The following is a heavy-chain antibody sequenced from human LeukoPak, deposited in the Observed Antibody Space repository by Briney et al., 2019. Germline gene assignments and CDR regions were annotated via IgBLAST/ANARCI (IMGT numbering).Heavy chain of an antibody. CDR1: GFTLNNAW. CDR2: IKRETDGGTI. V-gene: IGHV3-15*01. CDR3: TTDRYYDNSELQFQH. J-gene: IGHJ1*01. Sequence: GGSLRLSCAASGFTLNNAWMSWVRQAPGKGLEWLGRIKRETDGGTIDYAAPVKGRFTISRDDSRNTLYLQMDSLKIEDTAVYYCTTDRYYDNSELQFQHWGQGTLVTVPS. D-gene: IGHD3-22*01.